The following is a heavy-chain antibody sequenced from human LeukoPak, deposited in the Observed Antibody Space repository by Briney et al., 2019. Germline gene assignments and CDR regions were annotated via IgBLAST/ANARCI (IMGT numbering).Heavy chain of an antibody. CDR2: ISWNSGSI. CDR1: GFTFDDYA. D-gene: IGHD6-13*01. V-gene: IGHV3-9*03. CDR3: AKVTGYSSYAFYI. Sequence: GRSLRLSCAASGFTFDDYAMHWVRQAPGKGLEWVSGISWNSGSIGYADSVKGRFTISRDNAKNSLYLQMNSLRAEDMALYYCAKVTGYSSYAFYIRGQGTMVTVSS. J-gene: IGHJ3*02.